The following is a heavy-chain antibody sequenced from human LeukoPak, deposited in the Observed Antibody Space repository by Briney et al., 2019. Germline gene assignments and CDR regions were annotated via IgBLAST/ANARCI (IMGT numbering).Heavy chain of an antibody. CDR3: AKDGDPIVVVITAYLQH. V-gene: IGHV3-23*01. D-gene: IGHD3-22*01. CDR1: GFTFSSYA. J-gene: IGHJ1*01. CDR2: ISGLGDST. Sequence: GGSLRLSCAASGFTFSSYAMSWVRQAPGKGLEWVSAISGLGDSTYYADSVKGRFTISRDNSKNTLYLQMNSLRAEDTAVYYCAKDGDPIVVVITAYLQHWGQGTLVTVSS.